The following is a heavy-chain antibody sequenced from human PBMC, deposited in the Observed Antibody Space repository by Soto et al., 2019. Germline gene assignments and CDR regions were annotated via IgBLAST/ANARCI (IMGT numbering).Heavy chain of an antibody. CDR1: GFTFSSYG. CDR3: AKSWGIAVAGTQEIDY. Sequence: QVQLVESGGGVVQPGRSLRLSCAASGFTFSSYGMHWVRQAPGKGLEWVAVISYDGSNKYYADSVKGRFTISRDNSKNRLYLQMNSLRAEDTAVYYCAKSWGIAVAGTQEIDYWGQGTLVTVSS. D-gene: IGHD6-19*01. V-gene: IGHV3-30*18. CDR2: ISYDGSNK. J-gene: IGHJ4*02.